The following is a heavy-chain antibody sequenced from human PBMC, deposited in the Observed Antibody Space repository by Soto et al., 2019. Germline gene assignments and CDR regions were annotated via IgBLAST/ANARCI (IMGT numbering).Heavy chain of an antibody. D-gene: IGHD3-3*01. CDR2: IYYSGTT. CDR3: ARSSIKPQVFMYPFDS. CDR1: GGSISSGNHY. Sequence: SETLSLTCTVSGGSISSGNHYWSWVRRPPGKGLEWIGYIYYSGTTSYNSSLMSRVTMSVDTSKNQFSLKLRSVTAADTAVYYCARSSIKPQVFMYPFDSW. J-gene: IGHJ4*01. V-gene: IGHV4-61*01.